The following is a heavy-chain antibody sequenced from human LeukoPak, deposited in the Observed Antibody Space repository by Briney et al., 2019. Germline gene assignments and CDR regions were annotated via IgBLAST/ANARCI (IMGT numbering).Heavy chain of an antibody. J-gene: IGHJ5*02. CDR3: ARKLYYYDSSGAGWFDP. V-gene: IGHV3-7*01. D-gene: IGHD3-22*01. CDR2: IKHDGSEE. CDR1: GFTFSRYW. Sequence: GSLRLSWAASGFTFSRYWMGWVRQVPGKGLEWVANIKHDGSEEDYVDSVKGRFTISRDNAKSSLYLQMNSLRAEDTAVYRCARKLYYYDSSGAGWFDPWGQGTLVAVSS.